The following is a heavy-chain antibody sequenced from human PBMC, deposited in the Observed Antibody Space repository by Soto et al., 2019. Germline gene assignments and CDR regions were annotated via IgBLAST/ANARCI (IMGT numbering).Heavy chain of an antibody. CDR3: ARGSYGSGSLYYYYYYYIDV. D-gene: IGHD3-10*01. CDR1: GFTFDDYG. J-gene: IGHJ6*03. CDR2: INWNGGST. V-gene: IGHV3-20*01. Sequence: EVQLVESGGGVVRPGGSLRLCCAASGFTFDDYGMSWVRQAPGKGLEWVSGINWNGGSTGYADSVKGRFTISRDNAKNSLYLQMNSLRAEDTALYHCARGSYGSGSLYYYYYYYIDVSGKGTTVTVSS.